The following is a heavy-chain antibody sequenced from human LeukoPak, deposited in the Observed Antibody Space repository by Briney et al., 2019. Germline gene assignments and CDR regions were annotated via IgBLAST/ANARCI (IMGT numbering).Heavy chain of an antibody. CDR3: ARSGGYWFDP. CDR2: MYYSGST. J-gene: IGHJ5*02. Sequence: LETLPLTCTVSGGSVNSGSYYWSWIRQPPGKGLEWIGYMYYSGSTNYDPSLKSRVTISVDTSKNQFSLKLSSVTAADTAVYYCARSGGYWFDPWGQGTLVTVSS. V-gene: IGHV4-61*01. CDR1: GGSVNSGSYY. D-gene: IGHD1-26*01.